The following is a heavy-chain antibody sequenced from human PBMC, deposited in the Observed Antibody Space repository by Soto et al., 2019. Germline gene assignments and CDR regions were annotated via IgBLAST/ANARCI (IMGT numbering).Heavy chain of an antibody. CDR3: AGDTTAADPYYFDY. CDR1: GFTFSSYW. CDR2: IKQDGSEK. D-gene: IGHD6-13*01. Sequence: GGSLRLSCAASGFTFSSYWMSRVRQAPGKGLEWVANIKQDGSEKYYVDSVKGRFTISRDNAKNSLYLQMNSLRAEDTAVYYCAGDTTAADPYYFDYWGQGTLVTVSS. V-gene: IGHV3-7*03. J-gene: IGHJ4*02.